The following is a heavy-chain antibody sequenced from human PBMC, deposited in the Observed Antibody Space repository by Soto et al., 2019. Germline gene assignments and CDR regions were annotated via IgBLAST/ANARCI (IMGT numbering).Heavy chain of an antibody. Sequence: LRLSCAASGFTFSSYWTSWVRQAPGKGLEWVANIKQDGSEKYYVDSVKGRFTISRDNAKNSLYLQMNSLRAEDTAVYYCASAPTGVFDYWGQGTLVTVSS. CDR1: GFTFSSYW. CDR2: IKQDGSEK. J-gene: IGHJ4*02. CDR3: ASAPTGVFDY. D-gene: IGHD2-8*02. V-gene: IGHV3-7*03.